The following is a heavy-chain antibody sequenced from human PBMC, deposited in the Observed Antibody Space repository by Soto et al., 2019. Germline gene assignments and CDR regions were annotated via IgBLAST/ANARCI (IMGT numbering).Heavy chain of an antibody. J-gene: IGHJ4*02. CDR1: GFTFSGYW. Sequence: EVQLVESGGGLVQPGGSLRLSCAGSGFTFSGYWMSWVRQAPGKGLEWVANINQDGSDKNHVDSVKGRFTISRDNANNLLYLQMNSLRAEDTAVYYCAREYSSGPSPPGYWGQETLVTVSS. V-gene: IGHV3-7*04. CDR2: INQDGSDK. D-gene: IGHD3-22*01. CDR3: AREYSSGPSPPGY.